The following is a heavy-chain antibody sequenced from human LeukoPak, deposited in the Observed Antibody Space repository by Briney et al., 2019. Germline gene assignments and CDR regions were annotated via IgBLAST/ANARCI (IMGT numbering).Heavy chain of an antibody. Sequence: PGGSLRLSCAASGFTFNNYCMNWVRQAPGKGLEWVSFMRTTSRYIYYAESVKGRFTISRDNAKNSLYLQMNSLRDEDTAVYYCARCSSSGAEAFDMWATGQWSSSPQ. V-gene: IGHV3-21*01. CDR2: MRTTSRYI. CDR3: ARCSSSGAEAFDM. D-gene: IGHD6-25*01. CDR1: GFTFNNYC. J-gene: IGHJ3*02.